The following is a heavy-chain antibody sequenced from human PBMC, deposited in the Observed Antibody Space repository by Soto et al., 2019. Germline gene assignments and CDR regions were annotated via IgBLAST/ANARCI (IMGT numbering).Heavy chain of an antibody. CDR3: ATGRPRSNWVYFDY. Sequence: EVQLVESGGGLVQPGGSLRLTCVASGFTFNTYWMSWVRQSPGKGPEWVANIKQDGSAINYLDSLRGRFTISRDNGKNSLYLQMNSLRAEDAAVYYCATGRPRSNWVYFDYWGQGILVAVSS. CDR2: IKQDGSAI. J-gene: IGHJ4*02. V-gene: IGHV3-7*01. CDR1: GFTFNTYW. D-gene: IGHD4-4*01.